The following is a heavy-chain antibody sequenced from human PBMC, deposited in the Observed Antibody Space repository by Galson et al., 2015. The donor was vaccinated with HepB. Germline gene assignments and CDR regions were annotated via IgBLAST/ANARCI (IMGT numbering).Heavy chain of an antibody. J-gene: IGHJ4*02. CDR2: ISSNGGST. V-gene: IGHV3-64D*06. CDR3: VPFWWLRALNFDY. Sequence: SLRLSCAASGFTFSSYAMHWVRQAPGKGLEYVSAISSNGGSTYYADSVKGRFTISRDNSKNTLYLQMSSLRAEDTAVYYCVPFWWLRALNFDYWGQGTLVTVSS. D-gene: IGHD5-12*01. CDR1: GFTFSSYA.